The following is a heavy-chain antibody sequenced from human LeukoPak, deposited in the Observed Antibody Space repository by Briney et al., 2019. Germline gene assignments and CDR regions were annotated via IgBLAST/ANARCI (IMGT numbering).Heavy chain of an antibody. J-gene: IGHJ4*02. D-gene: IGHD5-24*01. V-gene: IGHV3-30*18. CDR1: GFTFSSYG. CDR3: AKDRDWYYFDY. Sequence: GRSLRLSCAASGFTFSSYGMHWVRQAPGKGLEWVAVISYDGSNKYYADSVKGRFTISRDNSKNTLYLQMNSLRAEDTAVYYCAKDRDWYYFDYWGQGTLVSVSS. CDR2: ISYDGSNK.